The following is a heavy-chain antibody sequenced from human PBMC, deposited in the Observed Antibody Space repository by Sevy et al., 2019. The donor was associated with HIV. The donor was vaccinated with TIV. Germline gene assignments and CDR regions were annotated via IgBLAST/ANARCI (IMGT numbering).Heavy chain of an antibody. D-gene: IGHD2-21*02. CDR1: GFTLGSYT. V-gene: IGHV3-23*01. J-gene: IGHJ4*02. CDR3: AKTLQKLPFHPRYFDY. Sequence: GGSLRLSCAASGFTLGSYTMNWVRQAPGKGLEWVASISATGGSTYYADSVKGRFTISRDGSKGILYLQMNSLTAEDTAIFYCAKTLQKLPFHPRYFDYWGQGTLVTVSS. CDR2: ISATGGST.